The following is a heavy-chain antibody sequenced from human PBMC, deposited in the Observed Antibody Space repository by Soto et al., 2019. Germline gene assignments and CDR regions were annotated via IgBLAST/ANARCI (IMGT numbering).Heavy chain of an antibody. J-gene: IGHJ4*02. CDR2: AYYSVTT. Sequence: QVQLQESGPGLVKPSETLSLTCTVSGGSIRNFYWSWIRQPPGQGLECLGYAYYSVTTNDNPSLKRRVTISLDTSKNHFSLKLSSVTAADTAVYYCARGVAPAGFDYWGQGTLVTVSS. CDR1: GGSIRNFY. D-gene: IGHD2-2*01. V-gene: IGHV4-59*01. CDR3: ARGVAPAGFDY.